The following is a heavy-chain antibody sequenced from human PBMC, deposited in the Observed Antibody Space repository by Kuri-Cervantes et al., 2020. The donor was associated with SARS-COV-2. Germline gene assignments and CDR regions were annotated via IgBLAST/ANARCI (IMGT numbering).Heavy chain of an antibody. V-gene: IGHV3-9*01. D-gene: IGHD3-22*01. CDR3: AKGPRITMIVD. CDR2: ISWNSGSI. Sequence: GGSLRLSCAASGFTFDDYAMHWVRQAPGKGLEWVSGISWNSGSIGYADSVKGRFTISRDNAKNSLYLQMNSLRAEDTALYYCAKGPRITMIVDCGQGTL. CDR1: GFTFDDYA. J-gene: IGHJ4*02.